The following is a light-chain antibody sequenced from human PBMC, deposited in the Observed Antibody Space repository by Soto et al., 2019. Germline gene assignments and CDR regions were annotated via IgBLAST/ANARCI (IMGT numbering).Light chain of an antibody. CDR3: QQYNNWPPRGT. CDR2: GAS. CDR1: QGVSSN. Sequence: PGERATLSCRASQGVSSNLAWYQQKPGQGPRLLIYGASTRATGIPARFSGSGSGTEFTLNISSLQPEDFALYYCQQYNNWPPRGTFGQGTKWIS. J-gene: IGKJ1*01. V-gene: IGKV3-15*01.